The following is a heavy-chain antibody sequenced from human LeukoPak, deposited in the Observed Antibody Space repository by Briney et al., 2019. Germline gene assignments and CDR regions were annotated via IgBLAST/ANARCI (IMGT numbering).Heavy chain of an antibody. CDR3: ARGHLSSLFDI. CDR2: ISYDGTNK. D-gene: IGHD6-6*01. J-gene: IGHJ3*02. Sequence: PGGSLRLSCAASGFTFSNYAMHWVRQTPGKGLEWVAVISYDGTNKYYADSVKGRLTISRDNSKNTLSLQMNSLRTEDTAVYYCARGHLSSLFDIWGQGTMVTASS. CDR1: GFTFSNYA. V-gene: IGHV3-30-3*01.